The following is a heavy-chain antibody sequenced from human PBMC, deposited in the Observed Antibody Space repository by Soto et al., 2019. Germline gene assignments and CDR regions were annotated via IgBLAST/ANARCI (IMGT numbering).Heavy chain of an antibody. CDR1: GFTFSDYY. CDR3: ASLYGSGSYFGYCYGMDV. J-gene: IGHJ6*02. Sequence: QVQLVESGGGLVKPGGSLRLSCAASGFTFSDYYMSWIRQAPGKGLEWVSYISSSGSTIYYADSMKGRFTISRDNAKNSLYLQMNSLRAGDTAVYYCASLYGSGSYFGYCYGMDVWGQGTTVTVSS. V-gene: IGHV3-11*01. CDR2: ISSSGSTI. D-gene: IGHD3-10*01.